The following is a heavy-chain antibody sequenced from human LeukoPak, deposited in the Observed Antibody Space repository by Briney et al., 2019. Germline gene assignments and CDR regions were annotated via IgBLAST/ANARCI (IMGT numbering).Heavy chain of an antibody. V-gene: IGHV3-7*01. Sequence: PGGSLRLSCAASGFTFSSYWMSWVRQAPGKGLEWVANIKQDGSEKYYVDSVKGRFTISRDNAKNSLYLQMNSLRAEDTAVYYCASSTVTIYYYYYMDVWGKGTTVTISS. D-gene: IGHD4-17*01. J-gene: IGHJ6*03. CDR1: GFTFSSYW. CDR2: IKQDGSEK. CDR3: ASSTVTIYYYYYMDV.